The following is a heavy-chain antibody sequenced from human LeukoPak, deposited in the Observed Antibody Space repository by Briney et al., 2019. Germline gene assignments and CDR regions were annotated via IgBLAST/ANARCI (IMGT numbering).Heavy chain of an antibody. Sequence: PSQTLSLTCTVSGGSISSSSYYWGWIRQPPGKGLEWIGSIYYSGSTYYNPSLKSRVTISVDTSKNQFSLKLSSVTAADTAVYYCARSQTYYDILTGYPRPLYAFDIWGQGTMVTVSS. V-gene: IGHV4-39*01. D-gene: IGHD3-9*01. CDR2: IYYSGST. J-gene: IGHJ3*02. CDR1: GGSISSSSYY. CDR3: ARSQTYYDILTGYPRPLYAFDI.